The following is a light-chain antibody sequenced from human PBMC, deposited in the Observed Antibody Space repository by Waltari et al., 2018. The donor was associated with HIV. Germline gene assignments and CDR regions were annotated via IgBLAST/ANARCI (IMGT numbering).Light chain of an antibody. CDR3: MQALQTPYT. CDR2: LGS. V-gene: IGKV2-28*01. Sequence: DIVMSQSPLSLAVTPGEPASIPCKSTQSLLQTNTYNYLDWYLQKPGQSPKLLIYLGSARASGVPDRFSGSGSGTDFTLEITRVEAEDVGVYYCMQALQTPYTFGQGTNLDI. CDR1: QSLLQTNTYNY. J-gene: IGKJ2*01.